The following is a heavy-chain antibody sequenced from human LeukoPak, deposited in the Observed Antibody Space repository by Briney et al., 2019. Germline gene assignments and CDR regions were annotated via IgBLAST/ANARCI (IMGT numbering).Heavy chain of an antibody. CDR1: GYTFASYG. V-gene: IGHV1-18*01. Sequence: ASVKVFCKASGYTFASYGISWVRQAPGQGLEWMGWISAYNGNTNYAQKLQGRVTMTTDTSTSTAYMELRSLRSDDTAVYYCARDDPNYDYVWGSYRFDYWGQGTLVTVSS. D-gene: IGHD3-16*02. J-gene: IGHJ4*02. CDR3: ARDDPNYDYVWGSYRFDY. CDR2: ISAYNGNT.